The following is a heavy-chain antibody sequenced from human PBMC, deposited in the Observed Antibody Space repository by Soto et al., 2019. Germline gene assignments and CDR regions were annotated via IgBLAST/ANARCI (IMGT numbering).Heavy chain of an antibody. CDR1: GFIFSNYA. CDR2: VSGSGNNT. Sequence: EVKLLESGGGLVQPGGSLRLSGAASGFIFSNYAMTWVRQAPGKGLECVSSVSGSGNNTYYADSMKGHFTISRDNSKTTLYLQMNGLRPEDTAVYYCATKSRDIDCWGQGTLVTVS. CDR3: ATKSRDIDC. J-gene: IGHJ4*02. D-gene: IGHD3-9*01. V-gene: IGHV3-23*01.